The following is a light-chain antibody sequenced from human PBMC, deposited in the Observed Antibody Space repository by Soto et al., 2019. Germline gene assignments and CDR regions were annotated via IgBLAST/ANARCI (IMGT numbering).Light chain of an antibody. Sequence: QSVLTQPASVSGSPGQSITISCTGTSSDVGGYNYVSWYQQHPGKAPKLMIYDVSDRPSGVSNRFSGSKSGNTASLTISGLQAEDEADYYCSSYTSGFYVFGTVTKLTVL. V-gene: IGLV2-14*01. J-gene: IGLJ1*01. CDR2: DVS. CDR3: SSYTSGFYV. CDR1: SSDVGGYNY.